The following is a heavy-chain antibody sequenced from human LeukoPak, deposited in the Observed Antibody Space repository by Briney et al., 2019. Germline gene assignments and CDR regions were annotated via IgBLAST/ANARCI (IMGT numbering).Heavy chain of an antibody. D-gene: IGHD3-10*01. CDR1: GGSISSGGYY. Sequence: SQTLSLTCTVSGGSISSGGYYWSWIRQPPGKGLEWIGYIYYSGSTYYNPSLKSRVTISVDTSKNQFSLKLSSVTAADTAVYYCARVVWYYYGSGNWFDPWGQGTLVTVSS. CDR3: ARVVWYYYGSGNWFDP. J-gene: IGHJ5*02. CDR2: IYYSGST. V-gene: IGHV4-30-4*08.